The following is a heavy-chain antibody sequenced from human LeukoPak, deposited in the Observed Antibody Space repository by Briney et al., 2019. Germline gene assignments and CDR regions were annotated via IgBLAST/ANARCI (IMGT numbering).Heavy chain of an antibody. Sequence: ASMKVSCKASGYTFTGYYMHWVRQAPGQGLEWMGWINPNSGGTNYAQKFQGRVTMTRDTSISTAYMELSRLRSDDTAVYYCARESRASRNAFDIWGQGTMDTVSS. V-gene: IGHV1-2*02. CDR3: ARESRASRNAFDI. CDR1: GYTFTGYY. D-gene: IGHD6-6*01. J-gene: IGHJ3*02. CDR2: INPNSGGT.